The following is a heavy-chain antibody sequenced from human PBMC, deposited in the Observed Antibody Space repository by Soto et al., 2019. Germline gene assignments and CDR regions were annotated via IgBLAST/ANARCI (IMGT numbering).Heavy chain of an antibody. J-gene: IGHJ4*02. D-gene: IGHD6-6*01. CDR2: ISGSGGST. Sequence: GGSLRLSCAASGFTFSSYSMNWVRQAPGKGLEWVSAISGSGGSTYYADSVKGRFTISRDNAKNSLYLQMNSLRAEDTAVYYCARSSSSYNYWGQGTLVTVSS. CDR1: GFTFSSYS. CDR3: ARSSSSYNY. V-gene: IGHV3-21*04.